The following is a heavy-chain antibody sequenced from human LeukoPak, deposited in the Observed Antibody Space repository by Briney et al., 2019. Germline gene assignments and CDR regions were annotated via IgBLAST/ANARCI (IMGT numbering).Heavy chain of an antibody. CDR3: SLLAVASPQDY. V-gene: IGHV3-48*03. Sequence: PGGSLRLSCAASGFSFSTYEMHWVRQAPGKGLEWVSDISSGGTITYYADSVRGRFTTSRDNAKNLLYLQMYSLRAEDTAIYYCSLLAVASPQDYWGQGTLVTVSS. J-gene: IGHJ4*02. CDR1: GFSFSTYE. CDR2: ISSGGTIT. D-gene: IGHD6-19*01.